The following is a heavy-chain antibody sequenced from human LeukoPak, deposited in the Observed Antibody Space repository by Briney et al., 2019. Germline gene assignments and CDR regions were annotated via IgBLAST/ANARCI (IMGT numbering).Heavy chain of an antibody. V-gene: IGHV3-15*01. CDR3: TTLGVYGSGSYYTSVDAFDI. CDR2: IKSETDGGTT. J-gene: IGHJ3*02. D-gene: IGHD3-10*01. CDR1: GFTFSNAW. Sequence: GGSLRLSRAASGFTFSNAWMSWVRQAPGKGLEWVGRIKSETDGGTTDYAAPVKGRFTISRDDSKNTLYLQMNSLKTEDTAVYYCTTLGVYGSGSYYTSVDAFDIWGQGTMVTVSS.